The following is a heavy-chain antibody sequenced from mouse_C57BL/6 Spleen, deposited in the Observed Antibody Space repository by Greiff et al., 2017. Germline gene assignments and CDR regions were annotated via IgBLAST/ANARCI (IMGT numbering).Heavy chain of an antibody. V-gene: IGHV1-61*01. CDR3: ARDYSNYAAWCAY. CDR1: GYTFTSYW. D-gene: IGHD2-5*01. J-gene: IGHJ3*01. CDR2: IYPSDSET. Sequence: QVQLQQPGAELVRPGSSVKLSCKASGYTFTSYWMDWVKQRPGQGLEWIGNIYPSDSETHYNQKFKDKATLTVDKSSSTAYMQLSSLTSEDSAVYYCARDYSNYAAWCAYWGQGTLVTVSA.